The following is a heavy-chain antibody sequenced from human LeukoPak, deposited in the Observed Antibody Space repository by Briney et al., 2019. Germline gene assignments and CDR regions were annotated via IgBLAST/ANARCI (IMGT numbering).Heavy chain of an antibody. CDR2: ISSSGSTI. D-gene: IGHD3-22*01. Sequence: GGSLRLSCAASGFTFSSYEMNWVRQAPGKGLEWVSYISSSGSTIYYADSVKGRFTISRDNSKNTLYLQMNSLRAEDTAVYYCAKSSMHYYYDSSGYFDYWGQGTLVTVSS. CDR1: GFTFSSYE. J-gene: IGHJ4*02. V-gene: IGHV3-48*03. CDR3: AKSSMHYYYDSSGYFDY.